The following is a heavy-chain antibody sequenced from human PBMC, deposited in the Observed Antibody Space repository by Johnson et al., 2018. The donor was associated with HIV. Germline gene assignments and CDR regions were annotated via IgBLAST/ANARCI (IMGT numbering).Heavy chain of an antibody. V-gene: IGHV3-30*18. CDR2: VSYDGSKK. J-gene: IGHJ3*02. CDR3: AKIRTSGTGDAFDI. CDR1: GFTFSSYG. Sequence: QVQLVESGGGVVQPGRSLRLSCVASGFTFSSYGMHWVRQAPGKGLEWVAIVSYDGSKKYYPDSAKGRFTISRDNSKNTLYLQMDSMRAEDTAVYYCAKIRTSGTGDAFDIWGQGKMVTVSS. D-gene: IGHD1-14*01.